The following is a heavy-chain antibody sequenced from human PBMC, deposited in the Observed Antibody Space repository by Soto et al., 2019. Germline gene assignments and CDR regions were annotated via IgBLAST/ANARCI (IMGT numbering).Heavy chain of an antibody. Sequence: QITLKESGPTLVKPTQTLTLTCTFSGFSLSTSGVGVGWIRQPPGKALEWLALIYWDDDKRYSPSLKSRLTITQDTAKMQVVLTMTNMDPVDTATYYCARNTIFGVLYAFDIWGQGTMVTVSS. J-gene: IGHJ3*02. CDR2: IYWDDDK. CDR1: GFSLSTSGVG. CDR3: ARNTIFGVLYAFDI. D-gene: IGHD3-3*01. V-gene: IGHV2-5*02.